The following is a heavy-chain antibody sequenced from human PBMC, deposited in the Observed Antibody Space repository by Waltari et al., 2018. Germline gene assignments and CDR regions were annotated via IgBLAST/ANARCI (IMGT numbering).Heavy chain of an antibody. CDR2: ISAYNVNT. Sequence: QVQLVQSGAEVKKPGASVKVSCKASGYTFTSYGISWVRQAPGQGLEWMGWISAYNVNTNYAQKLQGRVTMTTDTSTSTAYMELRSLRSDDTAVYYCARDWRGMTTVTLFDYWGRGILVTVSS. D-gene: IGHD4-17*01. CDR3: ARDWRGMTTVTLFDY. J-gene: IGHJ4*02. CDR1: GYTFTSYG. V-gene: IGHV1-18*01.